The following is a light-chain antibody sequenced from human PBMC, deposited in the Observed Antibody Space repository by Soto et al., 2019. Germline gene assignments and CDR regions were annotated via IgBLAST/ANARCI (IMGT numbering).Light chain of an antibody. CDR2: EDS. CDR1: SSDVGGYNF. Sequence: QSALTQPASVSGSPGQSITISCTGTSSDVGGYNFVSWYQQHPGKAPKLMIYEDSKRPSGVSNRFSGSKSGNTASLTISGLQAEDDADYHCCSYAGDSTSVVFGGGTKVTVL. V-gene: IGLV2-23*01. J-gene: IGLJ2*01. CDR3: CSYAGDSTSVV.